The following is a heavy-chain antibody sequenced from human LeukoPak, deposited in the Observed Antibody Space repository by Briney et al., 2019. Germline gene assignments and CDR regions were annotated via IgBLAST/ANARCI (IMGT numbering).Heavy chain of an antibody. V-gene: IGHV4-39*01. CDR3: ARQSPVVVAAAMPLPYEAFDI. CDR2: INHSGST. J-gene: IGHJ3*02. D-gene: IGHD2-2*01. Sequence: SETLSLTCTVSGRSISSGSYYWSWIRQPPGKGLERIGEINHSGSTNYNPTLKSRATISVDTSKNQFFLKLSSVTAADTGVYYCARQSPVVVAAAMPLPYEAFDIWGQGTMVTVSS. CDR1: GRSISSGSYY.